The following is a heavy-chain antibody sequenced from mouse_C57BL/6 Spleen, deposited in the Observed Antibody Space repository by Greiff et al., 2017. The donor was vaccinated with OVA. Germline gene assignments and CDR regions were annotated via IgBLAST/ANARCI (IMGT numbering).Heavy chain of an antibody. Sequence: VQLQQSGPELVKPGASVKISCKASGYTFTDYYMNWVKQSHGKSLEWIGDINPNNGGTSYNQKFKGKATLTVDKSSSTAYMELRSLTSEDSAVYYCAREGVLRSLDYWGQGTTLTVSS. D-gene: IGHD1-1*01. CDR3: AREGVLRSLDY. V-gene: IGHV1-26*01. J-gene: IGHJ2*01. CDR2: INPNNGGT. CDR1: GYTFTDYY.